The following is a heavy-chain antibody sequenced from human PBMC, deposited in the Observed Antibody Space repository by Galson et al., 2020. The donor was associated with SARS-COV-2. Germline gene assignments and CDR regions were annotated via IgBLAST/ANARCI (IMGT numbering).Heavy chain of an antibody. CDR2: INDSGSS. CDR3: ARGHQHGSGSSYKGGCYYMDV. CDR1: GGSFSGYY. J-gene: IGHJ6*03. D-gene: IGHD3-10*01. V-gene: IGHV4-34*01. Sequence: SETLSLTCVVDGGSFSGYYWSWIRQTPGKGLEWIGEINDSGSSKYNPSLKSRVMISVDMSKNQVFLDLSSVTAADTAVYYCARGHQHGSGSSYKGGCYYMDVWGKGTTVTVSS.